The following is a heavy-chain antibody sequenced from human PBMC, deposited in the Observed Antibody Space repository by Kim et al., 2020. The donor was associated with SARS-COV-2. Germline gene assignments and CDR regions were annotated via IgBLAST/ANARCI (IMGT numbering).Heavy chain of an antibody. D-gene: IGHD3-10*01. J-gene: IGHJ4*02. CDR3: AKDRSHFGELLIPDFDY. CDR2: IKWSSGRI. V-gene: IGHV3-9*01. Sequence: GGSLGLSCVASGFTFDDYAMHWVRQAPGKGLEWVSGIKWSSGRIAYADSVKGRFTISRDNAKNSLYLQMNSLRAEDTALYYCAKDRSHFGELLIPDFDYWGQGTLVTVSS. CDR1: GFTFDDYA.